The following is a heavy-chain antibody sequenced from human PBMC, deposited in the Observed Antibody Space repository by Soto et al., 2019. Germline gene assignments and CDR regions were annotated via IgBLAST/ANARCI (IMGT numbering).Heavy chain of an antibody. J-gene: IGHJ5*02. CDR1: GGSISSYY. CDR2: IYYSGST. CDR3: ARGRGAAGTFSWFDT. D-gene: IGHD6-13*01. V-gene: IGHV4-59*01. Sequence: SETLSLTCTVSGGSISSYYWSWIRQPPGKGLEWIGYIYYSGSTNYNPSLKSRVTISVDTSKNQFSLKLSSVTAADTAVYYCARGRGAAGTFSWFDTWGQGTLVTVSS.